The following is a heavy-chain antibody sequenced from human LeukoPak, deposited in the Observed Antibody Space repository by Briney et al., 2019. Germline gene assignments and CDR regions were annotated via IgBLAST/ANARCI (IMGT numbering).Heavy chain of an antibody. V-gene: IGHV3-30*18. CDR1: GFTFSDFG. D-gene: IGHD5-12*01. CDR3: AKARSYSGYESLDY. CDR2: ISHDGNSK. J-gene: IGHJ4*02. Sequence: GGSLRLSCAASGFTFSDFGMHWVRQAPGKGLESVAVISHDGNSKYSADSVKGRFTISRDNSKNTLYLQMDSLRVEDTAVYYCAKARSYSGYESLDYWGQGTLVTVSS.